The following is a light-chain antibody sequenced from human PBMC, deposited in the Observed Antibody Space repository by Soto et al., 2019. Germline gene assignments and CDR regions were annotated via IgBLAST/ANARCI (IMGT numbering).Light chain of an antibody. CDR2: DAS. J-gene: IGKJ4*01. Sequence: EIVLTQSPATLSLSPGERATLSCRASQSVNTYLAWYQQKPGQAPRLLIYDASNRATGIPARFSGSGSGTDFTLTISSLEPEDSAVYYWQQRSNWPLLTFGGGTKVELK. V-gene: IGKV3-11*01. CDR1: QSVNTY. CDR3: QQRSNWPLLT.